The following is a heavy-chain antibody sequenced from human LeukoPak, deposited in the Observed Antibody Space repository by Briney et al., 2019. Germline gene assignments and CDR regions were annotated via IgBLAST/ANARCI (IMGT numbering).Heavy chain of an antibody. CDR1: GFTFDDCA. D-gene: IGHD2-15*01. CDR3: ASHSDGEGGMPFDY. Sequence: PGGSLRLSCAASGFTFDDCAMHWVRQAPGKGLEWVSGISWNSGSIGYADSVKGRFTISRDNAKNSLYLQMNSLRAEDTALYYCASHSDGEGGMPFDYWGQGTLVTVSS. V-gene: IGHV3-9*01. J-gene: IGHJ4*02. CDR2: ISWNSGSI.